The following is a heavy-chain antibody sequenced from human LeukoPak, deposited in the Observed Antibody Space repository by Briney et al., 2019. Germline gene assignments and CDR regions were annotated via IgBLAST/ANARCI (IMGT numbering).Heavy chain of an antibody. CDR1: GFTISSYA. J-gene: IGHJ4*02. CDR3: AKSNWNPWYYFDY. V-gene: IGHV3-33*06. Sequence: GGSLRLSCATSGFTISSYAMYWVRQAPGKGLEWVAVIYYDGSNKFYADSVKGRFTISRDNSMNTVYLQMNSLTVEDTAVYYCAKSNWNPWYYFDYWGQGTLVTVSS. CDR2: IYYDGSNK. D-gene: IGHD1-1*01.